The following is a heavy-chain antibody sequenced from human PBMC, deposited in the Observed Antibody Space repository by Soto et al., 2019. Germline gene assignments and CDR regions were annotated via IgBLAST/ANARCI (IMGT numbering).Heavy chain of an antibody. J-gene: IGHJ6*02. Sequence: QVQLVQSGAEVKKPGASVKVSCKASGYTFTSYAMHWVRQAPGQRLEWMGWINAGNGNTKYSQKFQGRVTITRDTSASTAYMELSSLRSEDTAVYYCAAPIRIAAAGYYYYGMDGWGQGTTVTVSS. CDR1: GYTFTSYA. CDR3: AAPIRIAAAGYYYYGMDG. D-gene: IGHD6-13*01. V-gene: IGHV1-3*01. CDR2: INAGNGNT.